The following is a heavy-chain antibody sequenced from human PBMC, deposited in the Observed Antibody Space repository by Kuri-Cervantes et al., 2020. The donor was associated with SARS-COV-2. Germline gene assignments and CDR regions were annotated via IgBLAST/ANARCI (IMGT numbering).Heavy chain of an antibody. Sequence: GESLKISCAASGFTFSDYHMSWIRQTPGKGLEWVSYISNSGSPIYYADSVEGRFTISRDNAKNSLFLQMNSLRAEDTAVYYCARDLYYDISDYPGYWGQGTLVTVSS. D-gene: IGHD3-22*01. CDR2: ISNSGSPI. V-gene: IGHV3-11*01. J-gene: IGHJ4*02. CDR3: ARDLYYDISDYPGY. CDR1: GFTFSDYH.